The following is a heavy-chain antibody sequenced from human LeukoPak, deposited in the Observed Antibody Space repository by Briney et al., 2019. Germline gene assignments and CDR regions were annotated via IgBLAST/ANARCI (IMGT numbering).Heavy chain of an antibody. CDR1: GGSISSYY. D-gene: IGHD6-19*01. CDR3: ARHEYSSGWPYFDY. J-gene: IGHJ4*02. CDR2: IYYSGST. V-gene: IGHV4-59*08. Sequence: SETLSLTCTVSGGSISSYYWSWIRQPPGKGLEWIGYIYYSGSTNYNPSLKSRVTISVDTSKNPFSLKLSSVTAADTAVYYCARHEYSSGWPYFDYWGQGTLVTVSS.